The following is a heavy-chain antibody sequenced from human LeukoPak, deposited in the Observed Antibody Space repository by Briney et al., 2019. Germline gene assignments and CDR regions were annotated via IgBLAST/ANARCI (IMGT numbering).Heavy chain of an antibody. CDR3: ARGVGERSMGYYYYYMDV. D-gene: IGHD3-10*01. CDR1: GFTLSSNY. Sequence: GGSLRHSRAASGFTLSSNYMSGVREALEKGRGRVSHILVGGSTHYADSVKGRVNISRDNSKNTLYLQMNCLRGEDTAVYYCARGVGERSMGYYYYYMDVWGKETTVTVSS. V-gene: IGHV3-66*02. CDR2: ILVGGST. J-gene: IGHJ6*03.